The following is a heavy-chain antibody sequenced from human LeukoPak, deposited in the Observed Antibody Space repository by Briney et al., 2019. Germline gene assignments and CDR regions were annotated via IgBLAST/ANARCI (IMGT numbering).Heavy chain of an antibody. Sequence: GGSLRLSCEASGFYFSGSTMNWVRQAPGKGLEWIAVISNSGGNFFYADSVKGRCTISRDNSKNTLSLQLNSLRVDDTAVYYCAKDAAGAVNSRWSNYMDTWGKGTRVIVS. D-gene: IGHD6-19*01. V-gene: IGHV3-23*01. J-gene: IGHJ6*03. CDR1: GFYFSGST. CDR2: ISNSGGNF. CDR3: AKDAAGAVNSRWSNYMDT.